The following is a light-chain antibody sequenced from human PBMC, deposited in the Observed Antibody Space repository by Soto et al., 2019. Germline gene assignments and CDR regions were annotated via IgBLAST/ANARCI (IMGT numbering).Light chain of an antibody. CDR2: GAS. Sequence: EIAMTQSPATLSVSPGEGATLFCRASQSVRTKLAWYQQRAGQAPRLLIYGASTRATDMSGTFSGRGSGTEFTLTISNVRPEDFAVYYCQQYRSWPRTFGQGTKVDIK. CDR1: QSVRTK. J-gene: IGKJ1*01. CDR3: QQYRSWPRT. V-gene: IGKV3-15*01.